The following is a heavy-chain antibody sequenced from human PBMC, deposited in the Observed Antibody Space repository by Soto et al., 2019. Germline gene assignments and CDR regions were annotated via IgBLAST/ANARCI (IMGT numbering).Heavy chain of an antibody. CDR3: ARGGSSDWQVAFDF. D-gene: IGHD6-19*01. CDR1: GDSISGSQW. J-gene: IGHJ3*01. V-gene: IGHV4-4*02. CDR2: VNHNGRN. Sequence: SETLSLTCAVSGDSISGSQWWSWVRLPPGKGLEWIGKVNHNGRNNYNPSLKSRVTISLDMSKNQISLKLTSVTAADTAVYYCARGGSSDWQVAFDFWGQGTMVTVS.